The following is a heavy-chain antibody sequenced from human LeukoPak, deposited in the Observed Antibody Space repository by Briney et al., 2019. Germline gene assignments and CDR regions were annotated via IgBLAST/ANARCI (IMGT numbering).Heavy chain of an antibody. CDR1: GGSFSGYY. Sequence: SETLSLTCAVYGGSFSGYYWSWIRQPPGKGLEWIGEINHSGSTNYNPSLKSRVTISVDTSKNQFSLKLSSVTAADTAVYYCAGGLMYYDILTGYTSADAFDIWGQGTMVTVSS. CDR2: INHSGST. V-gene: IGHV4-34*01. CDR3: AGGLMYYDILTGYTSADAFDI. D-gene: IGHD3-9*01. J-gene: IGHJ3*02.